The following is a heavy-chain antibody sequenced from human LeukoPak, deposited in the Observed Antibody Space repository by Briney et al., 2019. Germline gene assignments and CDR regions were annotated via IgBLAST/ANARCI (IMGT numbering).Heavy chain of an antibody. Sequence: GGSLSLSRAPSGFTFSDYYMSWIRHAPGKGLEWDSYISSSGSTLYYADSVQGRFTISRDNAEHSLYLQMNSLRAEDTAVYYCARGYYPYSFDYWGEGPLVPVST. D-gene: IGHD3-10*01. CDR3: ARGYYPYSFDY. V-gene: IGHV3-11*01. CDR2: ISSSGSTL. CDR1: GFTFSDYY. J-gene: IGHJ4*02.